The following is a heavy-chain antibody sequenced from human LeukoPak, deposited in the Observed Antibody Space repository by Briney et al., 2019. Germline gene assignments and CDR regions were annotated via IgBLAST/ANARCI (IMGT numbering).Heavy chain of an antibody. Sequence: PSQTLSLTCTVSGGSISSGGYYWSWIRQHPGKGLEWIGYIYYSGSTYYNPSLKSRVTISVDTSKNQSSLKLSSVTAADTAVYYCARAGFWSGYYPYYFDYWGQGTLVTVSS. CDR2: IYYSGST. CDR3: ARAGFWSGYYPYYFDY. V-gene: IGHV4-31*03. D-gene: IGHD3-3*01. J-gene: IGHJ4*02. CDR1: GGSISSGGYY.